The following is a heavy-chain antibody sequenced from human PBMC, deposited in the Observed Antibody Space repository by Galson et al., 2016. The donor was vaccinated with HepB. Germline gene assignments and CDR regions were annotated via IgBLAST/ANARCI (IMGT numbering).Heavy chain of an antibody. CDR2: IIPIFGTT. CDR1: GGTFSRHA. CDR3: ARTRDLVSVPVATSYYYYGMDV. J-gene: IGHJ6*02. D-gene: IGHD2-2*01. Sequence: SVKVSCKASGGTFSRHAISWVRQAPGQGLQWMGGIIPIFGTTNYAHSFQGRVTITADESTTTAYMELNTLRSEDTAVYYCARTRDLVSVPVATSYYYYGMDVWGQGTTVTVSS. V-gene: IGHV1-69*13.